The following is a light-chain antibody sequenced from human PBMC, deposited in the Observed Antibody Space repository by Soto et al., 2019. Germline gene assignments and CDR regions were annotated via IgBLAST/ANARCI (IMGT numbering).Light chain of an antibody. Sequence: QLVLTQSPSASASLGASVKLTCTLSSGHSSYAIAWHQQQPEKGPRYLMKLDSYGSHTKGDAIPDRFSGSSSGAERYLTITSLQSEDEADYYCETWGTCIHVVFGGGTKLTVL. V-gene: IGLV4-69*01. CDR1: SGHSSYA. CDR3: ETWGTCIHVV. CDR2: LDSYGSH. J-gene: IGLJ2*01.